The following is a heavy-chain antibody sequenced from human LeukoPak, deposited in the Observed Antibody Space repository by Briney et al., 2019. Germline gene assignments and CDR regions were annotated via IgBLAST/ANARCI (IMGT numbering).Heavy chain of an antibody. V-gene: IGHV4-34*01. CDR2: INHSGST. CDR3: ARSAFVVVPAAPFDY. Sequence: PSETLSLTCAVYGGSFSGYYWSWIRQPPGKGLEWIGGINHSGSTNYHPSLKSRVTISVDTSKNQFSLKLSSVTAADTAVYYCARSAFVVVPAAPFDYWGQGTLVTVCS. D-gene: IGHD2-2*01. J-gene: IGHJ4*02. CDR1: GGSFSGYY.